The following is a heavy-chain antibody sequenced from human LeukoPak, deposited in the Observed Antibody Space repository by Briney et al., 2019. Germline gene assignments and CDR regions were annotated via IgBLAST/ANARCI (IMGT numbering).Heavy chain of an antibody. CDR3: AREDGIAVAGFDY. V-gene: IGHV1-69*06. Sequence: GASVKVSCKASGYTFTSYGISWVRQAPGQGLEWMGGIIPIFGSANYAQKFQGRITITADKSTTTAYMELSSLRSEDTAVYYCAREDGIAVAGFDYWGQGTLVTVSS. J-gene: IGHJ4*02. D-gene: IGHD6-19*01. CDR1: GYTFTSYG. CDR2: IIPIFGSA.